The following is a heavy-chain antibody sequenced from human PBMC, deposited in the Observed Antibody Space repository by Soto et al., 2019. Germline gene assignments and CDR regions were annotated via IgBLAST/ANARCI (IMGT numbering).Heavy chain of an antibody. CDR3: AHCATHTSRSHFDY. V-gene: IGHV3-30*03. CDR2: ISYDGSNK. CDR1: GFTFSSYG. D-gene: IGHD1-26*01. J-gene: IGHJ4*02. Sequence: GGSLRLSCAASGFTFSSYGMHWVRQAPGKGLEWVAVISYDGSNKYYADSVKGRFTISRDNSKNTRYLQMNSLRAEDTAVYYGAHCATHTSRSHFDYWGQGTLVTVSS.